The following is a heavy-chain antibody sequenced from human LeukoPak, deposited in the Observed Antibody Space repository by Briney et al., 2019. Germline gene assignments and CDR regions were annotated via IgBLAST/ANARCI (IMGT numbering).Heavy chain of an antibody. V-gene: IGHV4-34*01. CDR2: INHSGST. CDR1: GGSFSGYY. Sequence: TSETLSLTCAVYGGSFSGYYWSWIRQPPGKGLEWIGEINHSGSTNYNPSLKSRVTISVDTSKNQFSLKLSSVTAADTAVYYCARHYGDLYLPFDYWGQGTLVTVSS. D-gene: IGHD4-17*01. J-gene: IGHJ4*02. CDR3: ARHYGDLYLPFDY.